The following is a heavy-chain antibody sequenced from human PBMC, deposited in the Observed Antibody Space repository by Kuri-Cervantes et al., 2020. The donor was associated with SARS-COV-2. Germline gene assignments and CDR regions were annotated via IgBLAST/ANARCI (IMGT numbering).Heavy chain of an antibody. CDR1: GYTFTSYG. CDR3: ARGATVCSSTRCSYYRDV. Sequence: ASVKVSCKASGYTFTSYGISWVRQAPGQGLEWMGWISAYNGNTNYAQKLQGRVTMTTDTSTSTAYMELRSLRSDDTAVYYCARGATVCSSTRCSYYRDVWGNGTTVTVSS. J-gene: IGHJ6*03. D-gene: IGHD2-2*01. V-gene: IGHV1-18*01. CDR2: ISAYNGNT.